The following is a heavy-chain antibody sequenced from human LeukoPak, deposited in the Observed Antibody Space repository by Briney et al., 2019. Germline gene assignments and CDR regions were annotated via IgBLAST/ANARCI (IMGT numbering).Heavy chain of an antibody. CDR3: AKDHGSGSYYNVGIRGMDV. D-gene: IGHD3-10*01. CDR1: GFTFSSYA. V-gene: IGHV3-23*01. CDR2: ISGSGGST. Sequence: GGSLRLSCAASGFTFSSYAMSWVRQAPGKGLEWVSAISGSGGSTYYADSVKGRFTISRGNSKNTLYLQMNSLRAEDTAVYYCAKDHGSGSYYNVGIRGMDVWGQGTTVTVSS. J-gene: IGHJ6*02.